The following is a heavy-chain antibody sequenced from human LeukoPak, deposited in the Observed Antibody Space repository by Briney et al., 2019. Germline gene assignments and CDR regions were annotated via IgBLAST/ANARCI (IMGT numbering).Heavy chain of an antibody. CDR2: ITNDGSST. J-gene: IGHJ6*02. V-gene: IGHV3-74*01. CDR3: ARNNGMDV. Sequence: GGSMRLSCAASGLTFSSHWMHWVRQAPGKGLVWVSRITNDGSSTTYADSVKGRFTISKDNAKNSLYLQMNSLRAEDTALYHCARNNGMDVWGQGTTVIVSS. CDR1: GLTFSSHW.